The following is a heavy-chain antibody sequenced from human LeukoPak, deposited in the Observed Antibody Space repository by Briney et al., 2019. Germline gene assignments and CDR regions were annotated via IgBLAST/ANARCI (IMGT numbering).Heavy chain of an antibody. Sequence: KTSHTLSLTCAISGHRYPPYSEVWKWSTQSPSRGLERLERSSYKSKWYNDYAVSVKSRITINPDTSMNQFSLQLNSVTPEDTAVYYCARVSVDEVPRLFFVPWGQGTLVTVSS. CDR2: SSYKSKWYN. V-gene: IGHV6-1*01. J-gene: IGHJ5*02. D-gene: IGHD4/OR15-4a*01. CDR1: GHRYPPYSEV. CDR3: ARVSVDEVPRLFFVP.